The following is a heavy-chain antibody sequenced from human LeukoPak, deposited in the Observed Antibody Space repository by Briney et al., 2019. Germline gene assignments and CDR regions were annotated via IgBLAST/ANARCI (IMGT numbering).Heavy chain of an antibody. Sequence: GGSPRLSCGSSGFPFSSYAMHWLRQAPGKGLEWVAVISYDGSNKYYADSVKGRFTISRDNSKNTLYLQMNSLRAEDTAVYYCASVPDYYDSSGYFDYWGQGTLVTVSS. V-gene: IGHV3-30*01. D-gene: IGHD3-22*01. CDR3: ASVPDYYDSSGYFDY. J-gene: IGHJ4*02. CDR1: GFPFSSYA. CDR2: ISYDGSNK.